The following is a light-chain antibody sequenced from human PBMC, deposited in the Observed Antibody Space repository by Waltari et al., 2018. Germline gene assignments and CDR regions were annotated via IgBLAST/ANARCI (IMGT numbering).Light chain of an antibody. V-gene: IGKV3-20*01. Sequence: IVLTQAPGTLALSPGERATLSCRASQGVCKYLAWYQTTPGQAPRLLPYHTSNRATGIPDRVSGSGSGTDFSLTISRLEPEDFAVYYCQKYVFLPATFGQGTTVEVK. CDR3: QKYVFLPAT. CDR1: QGVCKY. CDR2: HTS. J-gene: IGKJ1*01.